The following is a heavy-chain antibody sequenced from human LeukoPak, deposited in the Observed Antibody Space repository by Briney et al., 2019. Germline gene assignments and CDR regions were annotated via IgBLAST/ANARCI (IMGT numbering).Heavy chain of an antibody. V-gene: IGHV3-11*01. Sequence: GGSLRLSCAASGFTFSHYYMSWIRQAPGKGLEWISYISSSGSTIYYADSVKGRFTISRDNAKNSLYLQMNSLRAEDTAVYYCARERPRYDFWSGYPVDYWGQGTLVTVSS. CDR3: ARERPRYDFWSGYPVDY. CDR1: GFTFSHYY. D-gene: IGHD3-3*01. J-gene: IGHJ4*02. CDR2: ISSSGSTI.